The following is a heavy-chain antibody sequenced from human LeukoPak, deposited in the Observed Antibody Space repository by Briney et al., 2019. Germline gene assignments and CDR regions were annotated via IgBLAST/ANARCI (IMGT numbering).Heavy chain of an antibody. D-gene: IGHD3-22*01. J-gene: IGHJ4*02. V-gene: IGHV3-23*01. Sequence: PGGSLRLSCAASGFTFSSYAMSWVRQAPGKGLEWVSAISGSGGSTYYADSVKGRLTISRDNSKNTLYLQMNSLRAEDTAVYYCARRGYLYYYDSSGPTSYYFDYWGQGTLVTVSS. CDR1: GFTFSSYA. CDR2: ISGSGGST. CDR3: ARRGYLYYYDSSGPTSYYFDY.